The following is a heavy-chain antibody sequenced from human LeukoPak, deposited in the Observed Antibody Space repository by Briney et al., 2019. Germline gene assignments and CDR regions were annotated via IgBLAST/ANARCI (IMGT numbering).Heavy chain of an antibody. CDR1: GGTFSSYA. CDR2: IIPILGIA. Sequence: ASVKVSCKASGGTFSSYAISWVRQAPGQGLEWMGRIIPILGIANYAQKFQGRVTITADKSTSTAYMELSSLRSEDTAVYYCAREPSRGRQLVPDCWGQGTLVTVSS. CDR3: AREPSRGRQLVPDC. J-gene: IGHJ4*02. D-gene: IGHD6-13*01. V-gene: IGHV1-69*04.